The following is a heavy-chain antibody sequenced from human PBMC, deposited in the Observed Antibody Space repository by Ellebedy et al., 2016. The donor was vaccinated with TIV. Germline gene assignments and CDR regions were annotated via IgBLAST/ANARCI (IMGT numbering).Heavy chain of an antibody. J-gene: IGHJ4*02. CDR1: GYPFTGYY. V-gene: IGHV1-2*02. CDR2: TNPNSGDT. Sequence: AASVKVSCKGSGYPFTGYYLHWVRQAPGQGLEWMAWTNPNSGDTSSAQKFPGRVTLTRDTPSSAAYMELRRLGSDDTAVYYCARESIAASGTFDYWGQGTLVTVSP. CDR3: ARESIAASGTFDY. D-gene: IGHD6-13*01.